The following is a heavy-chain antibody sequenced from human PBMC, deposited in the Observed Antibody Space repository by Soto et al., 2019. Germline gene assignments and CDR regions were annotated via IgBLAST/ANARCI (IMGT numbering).Heavy chain of an antibody. D-gene: IGHD6-19*01. CDR3: AREPVEQWLDEGDRYYYYYGMDV. CDR2: INHSGST. V-gene: IGHV4-34*01. Sequence: LSLTCAVYGGSFSGYYWSWIRQPPGKGLEWIGEINHSGSTNYNPSLKSRVTISVDTSKNQFSLKLSSVTAADTAVYYCAREPVEQWLDEGDRYYYYYGMDVWGQGTTVTVSS. J-gene: IGHJ6*02. CDR1: GGSFSGYY.